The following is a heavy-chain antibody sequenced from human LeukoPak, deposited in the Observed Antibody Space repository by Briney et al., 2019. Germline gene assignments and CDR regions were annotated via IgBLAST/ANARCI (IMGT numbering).Heavy chain of an antibody. Sequence: GGSLRLSCAASGFTFSSYAMHWVRQAPGKGLEYVSAISSNGGSTYYANSVKGRFTISRDNSKNTLYLQMGSLRAEDMAVYYCARGFSSGMGIDYWGQGTLVTVSS. D-gene: IGHD3-22*01. V-gene: IGHV3-64*01. CDR2: ISSNGGST. CDR1: GFTFSSYA. CDR3: ARGFSSGMGIDY. J-gene: IGHJ4*02.